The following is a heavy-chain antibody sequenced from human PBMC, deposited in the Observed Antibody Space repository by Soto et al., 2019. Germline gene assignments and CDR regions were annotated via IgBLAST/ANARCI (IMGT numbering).Heavy chain of an antibody. J-gene: IGHJ4*02. CDR2: ISGSGGST. CDR1: GFTFSSYA. Sequence: GGSLRLSCAASGFTFSSYAMSWVRQAPGKGLEWVSAISGSGGSTYYADSVKGRFTISRDNSKNTLYLQMNSLRAEDTAVYYCAKDEVLRYFDWPLPVFDYWGQGTLVTVPQ. D-gene: IGHD3-9*01. V-gene: IGHV3-23*01. CDR3: AKDEVLRYFDWPLPVFDY.